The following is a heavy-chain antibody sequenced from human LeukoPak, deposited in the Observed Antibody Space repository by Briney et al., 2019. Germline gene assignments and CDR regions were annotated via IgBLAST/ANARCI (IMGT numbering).Heavy chain of an antibody. J-gene: IGHJ4*02. Sequence: PSETLSLTCTVSGGSISSSTYFWGWVRQPPGKGLEWIGSMYYSGSTYNPSLKSRVTISVDTSKNQFSLKLSSVTAADTAVYYCARDPHPYDSSGYSSFDYWGQGTLVTVSS. D-gene: IGHD3-22*01. CDR1: GGSISSSTYF. CDR2: MYYSGST. CDR3: ARDPHPYDSSGYSSFDY. V-gene: IGHV4-39*07.